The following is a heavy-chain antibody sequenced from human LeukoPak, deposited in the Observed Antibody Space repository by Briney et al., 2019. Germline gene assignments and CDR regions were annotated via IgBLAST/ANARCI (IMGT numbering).Heavy chain of an antibody. CDR1: GGTFSSYA. Sequence: SVKVSCKASGGTFSSYAISWVRQAPGQGLEWMGGIIPIFGTANYAQKFQGRVTITADKSTSTAYMELSSLRSEDTAVYYCARARGNKRVRSGNWFDPWGQGTLVTVSS. CDR3: ARARGNKRVRSGNWFDP. CDR2: IIPIFGTA. J-gene: IGHJ5*02. D-gene: IGHD3-10*01. V-gene: IGHV1-69*06.